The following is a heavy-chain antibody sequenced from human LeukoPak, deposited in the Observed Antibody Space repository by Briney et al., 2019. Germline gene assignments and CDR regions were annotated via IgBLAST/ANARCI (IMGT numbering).Heavy chain of an antibody. V-gene: IGHV3-30*02. Sequence: GGSLRLSCAASGFTFRTYGMHWVRQAPGKGLEWVTFIRYDGSDKFYADSVRGRFTISRDNSKNTLFLQLNTLRVEDTAVYYCAKRADYYDSSRALYDAFDLWGQGTMVTVSS. D-gene: IGHD3-16*01. CDR1: GFTFRTYG. CDR2: IRYDGSDK. J-gene: IGHJ3*01. CDR3: AKRADYYDSSRALYDAFDL.